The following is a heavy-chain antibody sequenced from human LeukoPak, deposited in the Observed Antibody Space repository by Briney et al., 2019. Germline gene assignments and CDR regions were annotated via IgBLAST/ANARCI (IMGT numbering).Heavy chain of an antibody. D-gene: IGHD3-22*01. CDR2: ISSSGST. V-gene: IGHV4-61*02. CDR1: GDSISSGDYD. CDR3: ARAVSSGYYGGYYYYMDV. J-gene: IGHJ6*03. Sequence: SETLSLTCTVSGDSISSGDYDWGWIRQPAGKGLEWIGRISSSGSTNYNPALKSRFTITVDKAKNQFSLKLSSVTAADTAVYYCARAVSSGYYGGYYYYMDVWGKGTTVTVSS.